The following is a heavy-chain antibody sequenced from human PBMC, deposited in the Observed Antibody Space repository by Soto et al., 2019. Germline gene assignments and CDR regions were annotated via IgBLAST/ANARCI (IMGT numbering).Heavy chain of an antibody. D-gene: IGHD3-16*02. CDR3: AGARGNYDYIWGSYRSNYYMDV. CDR2: MNPNSGNT. V-gene: IGHV1-8*01. Sequence: ASVKVSCKASGYTFTSYDISWVRQATGQGLEWMGWMNPNSGNTGYAQKFQGRVTKTRNTSISTAYMELSSLRSEDTAVYYCAGARGNYDYIWGSYRSNYYMDVWGKGTTVTVSS. CDR1: GYTFTSYD. J-gene: IGHJ6*03.